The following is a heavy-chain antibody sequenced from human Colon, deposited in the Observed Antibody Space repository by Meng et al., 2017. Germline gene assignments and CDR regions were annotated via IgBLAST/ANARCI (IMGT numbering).Heavy chain of an antibody. Sequence: GGSLRLSCVASGFTFSSYWMSWVRQAPGKGLEWVANIKQDGSQNYSVDSVKGRFTISRDNAKNSLYLQMNSLRAEDTAVYYCASHQWLIRGFDYWGQGTLVTVSS. CDR2: IKQDGSQN. J-gene: IGHJ4*02. CDR1: GFTFSSYW. D-gene: IGHD6-19*01. V-gene: IGHV3-7*01. CDR3: ASHQWLIRGFDY.